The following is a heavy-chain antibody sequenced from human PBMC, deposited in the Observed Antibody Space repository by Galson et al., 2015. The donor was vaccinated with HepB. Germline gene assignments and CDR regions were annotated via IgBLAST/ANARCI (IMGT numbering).Heavy chain of an antibody. J-gene: IGHJ5*02. CDR1: GYTFTSYG. CDR2: ISAYNGNT. V-gene: IGHV1-18*01. Sequence: SVKVSCKASGYTFTSYGISWVRQAPGQGLEWMGWISAYNGNTNFALKLQGRVTITTDTSTSTVYMELRSLRSDDTAVYYCARARPEGKVVPAANPFDPWGQGTLDTVPT. CDR3: ARARPEGKVVPAANPFDP. D-gene: IGHD2-2*01.